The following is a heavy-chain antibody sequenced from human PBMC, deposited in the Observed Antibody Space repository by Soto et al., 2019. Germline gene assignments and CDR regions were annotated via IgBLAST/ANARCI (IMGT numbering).Heavy chain of an antibody. V-gene: IGHV4-59*01. CDR2: IYYSGST. CDR3: ARVTLSGYSYGYRSFDP. CDR1: GGSISSYY. D-gene: IGHD5-18*01. Sequence: TSETLSLTCTVSGGSISSYYWSWIRQPPGKGLEWIGYIYYSGSTNYNPSLKGRVTISVDTSKNQFSLKLSSVTAADTAVYYCARVTLSGYSYGYRSFDPWGQGTLVTVSS. J-gene: IGHJ5*02.